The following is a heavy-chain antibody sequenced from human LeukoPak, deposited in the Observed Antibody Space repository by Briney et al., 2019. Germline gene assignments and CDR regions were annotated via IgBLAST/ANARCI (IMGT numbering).Heavy chain of an antibody. Sequence: GGSLRLSCAASGFTFSSYATHWVRQAPGKGLEWVAVISYDGSNKYYADSVKGRFTISRDNSKNTLYLQMNSLRAEDTAVYYCARDEVGATYYWGQGTLVTVSS. D-gene: IGHD1-26*01. CDR2: ISYDGSNK. J-gene: IGHJ4*02. CDR3: ARDEVGATYY. CDR1: GFTFSSYA. V-gene: IGHV3-30-3*01.